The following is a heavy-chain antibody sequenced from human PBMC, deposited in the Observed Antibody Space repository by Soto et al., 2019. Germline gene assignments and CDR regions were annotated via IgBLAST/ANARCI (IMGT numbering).Heavy chain of an antibody. CDR1: GFTFNNYG. CDR3: AKDQGIAASHGID. Sequence: QVQLVESGGGVVQPGTSLRLSCAASGFTFNNYGIHWVRQAPGTGLEWVAAISSDGSDKHYADSVKGRLTISRDNSKNTVYLQMHSLRAEDTAVYYCAKDQGIAASHGIDWGQGTMVTVSS. D-gene: IGHD6-13*01. J-gene: IGHJ3*01. CDR2: ISSDGSDK. V-gene: IGHV3-30*18.